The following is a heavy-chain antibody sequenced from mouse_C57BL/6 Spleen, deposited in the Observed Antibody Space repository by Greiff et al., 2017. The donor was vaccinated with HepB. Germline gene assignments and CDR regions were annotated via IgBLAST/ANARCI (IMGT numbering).Heavy chain of an antibody. J-gene: IGHJ3*01. Sequence: QVQLKESGAELARPGASVKLSCKASGYTFTSYGISWVKQRTGQGLEWIGEIYPRSGNTYYNEKFKGKATLTADKSSSTAYMELRSLTSADSAVYFCARKKNPDGYFGWGQGTLVTVSA. D-gene: IGHD2-3*01. V-gene: IGHV1-81*01. CDR3: ARKKNPDGYFG. CDR1: GYTFTSYG. CDR2: IYPRSGNT.